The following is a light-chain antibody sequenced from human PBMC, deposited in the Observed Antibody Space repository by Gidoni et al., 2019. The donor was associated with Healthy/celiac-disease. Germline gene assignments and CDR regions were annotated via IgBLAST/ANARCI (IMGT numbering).Light chain of an antibody. CDR1: NIGGKS. CDR3: QVWDSSSDHVV. Sequence: YLLTQPPPVSVAPGQTARITCGGNNIGGKSVHWYQHKPGQAPVLVVYDDSDRPSGIPERFSGSNSGNTATLTISRVEAGDEADYYCQVWDSSSDHVVFGGGTKLTVL. V-gene: IGLV3-21*02. J-gene: IGLJ2*01. CDR2: DDS.